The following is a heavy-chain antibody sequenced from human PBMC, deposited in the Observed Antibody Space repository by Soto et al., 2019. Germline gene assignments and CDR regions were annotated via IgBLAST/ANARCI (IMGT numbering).Heavy chain of an antibody. Sequence: QVQLVQSGAEVKKPGSWLRFSCRASGATFSSYAISGGRQALGQGLEWMGGIIPIFGTANYAQKFQGRVTITADESTSTAYMELSSLRSEDTAVYYCARGLEDIVVVVAAQGAFDIWGQGTMVTVSS. CDR1: GATFSSYA. D-gene: IGHD2-15*01. J-gene: IGHJ3*02. CDR3: ARGLEDIVVVVAAQGAFDI. CDR2: IIPIFGTA. V-gene: IGHV1-69*01.